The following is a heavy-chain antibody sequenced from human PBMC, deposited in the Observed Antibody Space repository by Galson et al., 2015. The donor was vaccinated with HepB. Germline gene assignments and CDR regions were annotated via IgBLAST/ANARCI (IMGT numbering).Heavy chain of an antibody. Sequence: SLRLSCAASGFTFSSYWMSWVRQAPGKGLEWVANITQDGSEKYYVDSVKGRFTISRDNAKNSLYLQMNSLRAEDTAVYYCGVRFRPYYYYGMDVWGQGTTVTVSS. CDR3: GVRFRPYYYYGMDV. D-gene: IGHD3-3*01. CDR2: ITQDGSEK. CDR1: GFTFSSYW. V-gene: IGHV3-7*01. J-gene: IGHJ6*02.